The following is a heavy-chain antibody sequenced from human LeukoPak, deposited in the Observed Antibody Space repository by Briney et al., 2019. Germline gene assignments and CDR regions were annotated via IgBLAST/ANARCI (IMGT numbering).Heavy chain of an antibody. CDR3: VRFMGRDGSGSYYIDY. D-gene: IGHD3-10*01. CDR1: GYTFSNYD. V-gene: IGHV1-8*01. J-gene: IGHJ4*02. Sequence: ASVKVSCKTSGYTFSNYDISWIRQASGHGLEWVGWMNPNSGNTDYAQKFQGRVTMTRNTSISTAYMELSSLRSEDTAVYYCVRFMGRDGSGSYYIDYWGQGTLVTVSS. CDR2: MNPNSGNT.